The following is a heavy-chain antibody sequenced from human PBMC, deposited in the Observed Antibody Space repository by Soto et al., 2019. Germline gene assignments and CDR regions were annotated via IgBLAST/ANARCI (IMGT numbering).Heavy chain of an antibody. D-gene: IGHD3-22*01. J-gene: IGHJ3*02. CDR3: AKDLGSGYYSGDAFDI. Sequence: GGSLRLSCAASGFTFSSYAMSWVRQAPGKGLEWVSAISGSGGSTYYADSVKGRFTISRDNSKNTLYLQMNSLRAEDTAVYYCAKDLGSGYYSGDAFDIWGQGTRVTVSS. CDR1: GFTFSSYA. CDR2: ISGSGGST. V-gene: IGHV3-23*01.